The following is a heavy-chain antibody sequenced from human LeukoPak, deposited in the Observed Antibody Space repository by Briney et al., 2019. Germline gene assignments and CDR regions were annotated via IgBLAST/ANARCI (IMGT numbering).Heavy chain of an antibody. D-gene: IGHD2-2*01. CDR1: GGSISSGDYY. Sequence: SETLSLTCTVSGGSISSGDYYWSWIRQPPGKGLERIGYIYYSGSTYYNPSLKSRVTISVDTSKNQFSLKLSSVTAADTAVYYCARGGYGSSSHNWFDPWGQGTLLTVSS. J-gene: IGHJ5*02. V-gene: IGHV4-61*08. CDR2: IYYSGST. CDR3: ARGGYGSSSHNWFDP.